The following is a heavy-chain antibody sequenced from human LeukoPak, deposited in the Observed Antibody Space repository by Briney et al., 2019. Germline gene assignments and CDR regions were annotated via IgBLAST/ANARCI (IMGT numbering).Heavy chain of an antibody. V-gene: IGHV1-18*01. J-gene: IGHJ6*02. CDR2: ISAYNGNT. CDR3: ARARAYYYYYGMDV. CDR1: GYTFTSYG. Sequence: GASVKASCKASGYTFTSYGISWVRQAPGQGLEWMGWISAYNGNTNYAQKPQGRVTMTTDTSTSTAYMELRSLRSDDTAVYYCARARAYYYYYGMDVWGQGTTVTVSS.